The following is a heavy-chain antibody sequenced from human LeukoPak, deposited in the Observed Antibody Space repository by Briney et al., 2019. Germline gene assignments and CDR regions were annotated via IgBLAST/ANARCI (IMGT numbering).Heavy chain of an antibody. CDR2: VHLDGRT. Sequence: SETLSLTCGVSGGSVSSTNWWTWIRQSPGKGLEWIGEVHLDGRTNFNPSLKSRLTMSVDLSENHVSLKLTSVTAADTAVYYCAREGGFYRPLDYSGQGTLVTVSS. CDR1: GGSVSSTNW. V-gene: IGHV4-4*02. CDR3: AREGGFYRPLDY. D-gene: IGHD6-25*01. J-gene: IGHJ4*02.